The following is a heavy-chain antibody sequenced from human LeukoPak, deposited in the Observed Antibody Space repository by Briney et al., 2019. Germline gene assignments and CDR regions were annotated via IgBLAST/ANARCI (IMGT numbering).Heavy chain of an antibody. D-gene: IGHD3-3*01. CDR1: GGTFSSYA. V-gene: IGHV1-69*05. J-gene: IGHJ5*02. CDR3: AIKLIGVALAWFDP. CDR2: IIPIFGTA. Sequence: GASVKVSCKASGGTFSSYAISWVRQAPGQGLEWMGGIIPIFGTANYAQKFQGRVTITTDESTSTACMELSSLRSEDTAVYYCAIKLIGVALAWFDPWGQGTLVTVSS.